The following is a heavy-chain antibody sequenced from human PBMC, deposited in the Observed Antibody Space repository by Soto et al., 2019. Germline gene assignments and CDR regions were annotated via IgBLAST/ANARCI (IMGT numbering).Heavy chain of an antibody. Sequence: GGSLRLSCAASGFTCSSYWMSWVRQAPGKGLEWVANIKQDGSEKYYVDSVKGRFTISRDNAKNSLYLQMDSLRAEDTAVYYCVRDPRIWFGELLSFDYWGQGTLVTVSS. J-gene: IGHJ4*02. V-gene: IGHV3-7*01. CDR3: VRDPRIWFGELLSFDY. CDR2: IKQDGSEK. CDR1: GFTCSSYW. D-gene: IGHD3-10*01.